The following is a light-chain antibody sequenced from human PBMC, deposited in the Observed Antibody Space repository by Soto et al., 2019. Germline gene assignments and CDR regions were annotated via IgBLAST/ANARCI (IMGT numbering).Light chain of an antibody. CDR3: QQLYWWPET. J-gene: IGKJ1*01. CDR2: NAS. CDR1: QSVTSF. V-gene: IGKV3-11*01. Sequence: EIVLTQSPGTLSLSPGERATLSCRASQSVTSFLAWYQQKPGQSPSLLIYNASHRATGIPARFSGSGSGTDFTLTISSLEPEDFAVYYCQQLYWWPETFGHGTKADSK.